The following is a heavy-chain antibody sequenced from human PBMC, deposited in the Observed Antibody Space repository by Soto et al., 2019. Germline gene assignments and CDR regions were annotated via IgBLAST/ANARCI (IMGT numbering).Heavy chain of an antibody. D-gene: IGHD6-13*01. CDR3: AGDSPLLVAAAGITFDY. CDR1: GYTFTSYA. CDR2: INAGNGNT. Sequence: GASVKVSCKASGYTFTSYAMHWVRQAPGQRLEWMGWINAGNGNTKYSQKFQGRVTITRDTSASTAYMELSSLRSEDTAVYYCAGDSPLLVAAAGITFDYWGQGTLVTVSS. J-gene: IGHJ4*02. V-gene: IGHV1-3*01.